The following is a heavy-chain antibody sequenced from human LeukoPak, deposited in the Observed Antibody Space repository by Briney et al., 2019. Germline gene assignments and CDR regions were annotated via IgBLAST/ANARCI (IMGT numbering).Heavy chain of an antibody. J-gene: IGHJ4*02. V-gene: IGHV4-59*12. CDR2: IYYSGNT. D-gene: IGHD6-19*01. Sequence: SETLSLTCTVSGGSISPYYWSWIRQPPGKGLDWIGYIYYSGNTNYNPSHKSRVTISVDTSKNQFSLKVNSVTAADTAVYYRASHPYSSGWYVDYWGQGTLVTVSS. CDR1: GGSISPYY. CDR3: ASHPYSSGWYVDY.